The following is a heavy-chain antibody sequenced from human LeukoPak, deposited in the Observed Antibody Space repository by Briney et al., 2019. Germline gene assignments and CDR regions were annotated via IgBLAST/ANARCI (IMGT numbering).Heavy chain of an antibody. D-gene: IGHD6-13*01. CDR1: GFTVSSNY. CDR3: ARDDGSSWFDFDY. J-gene: IGHJ4*02. CDR2: IYSGGST. V-gene: IGHV3-66*02. Sequence: GGSLRLSCAASGFTVSSNYMSWVRQAPGKGLGWVSVIYSGGSTYYADSVKGRFTISRDNSKNTLYLQMNSLRAEDTAVYYCARDDGSSWFDFDYWGQGTLVTVSS.